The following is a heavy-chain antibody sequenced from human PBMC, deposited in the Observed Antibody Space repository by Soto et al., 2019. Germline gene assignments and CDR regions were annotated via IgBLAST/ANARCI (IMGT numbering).Heavy chain of an antibody. V-gene: IGHV4-30-4*01. CDR3: ARVVYSSSKRFLARWFDP. CDR2: IYYSGST. J-gene: IGHJ5*02. CDR1: GGSISSGDYY. Sequence: QVQLQESGPGLVKPSQTLSLTCTVSGGSISSGDYYWSWIRQPPGKGLEWIGYIYYSGSTYYNPSLKSRVTISVDTSKNQFSLKLSSVTAADTAVYHCARVVYSSSKRFLARWFDPWGQGTLVTVSS. D-gene: IGHD3-3*01.